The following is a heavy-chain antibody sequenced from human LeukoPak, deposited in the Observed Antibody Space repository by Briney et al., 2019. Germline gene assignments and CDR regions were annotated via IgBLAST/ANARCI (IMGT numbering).Heavy chain of an antibody. Sequence: PGGSLRLSCAASGFTVSSNYMSWVRQAPGKGLEWVSVIYRGGSTYYADSVKGRFTISRHNSKNTLYLQMKSLRAEDTAVYYCARGATVTTDYWYFDLWGRGTLVTVSS. CDR3: ARGATVTTDYWYFDL. CDR2: IYRGGST. CDR1: GFTVSSNY. V-gene: IGHV3-53*04. J-gene: IGHJ2*01. D-gene: IGHD4-17*01.